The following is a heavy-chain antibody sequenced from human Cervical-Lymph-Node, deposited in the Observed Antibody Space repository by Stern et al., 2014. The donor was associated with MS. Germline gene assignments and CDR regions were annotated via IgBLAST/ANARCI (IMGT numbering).Heavy chain of an antibody. Sequence: VQLEESGPGLVKPSETLSLTCSVSGGSISRSTYYWGWIRQPPGKGLEWIGSIYYSGTTYYNPSLKSRVTIDTSTNQFPLRPTPVTAADTAVYYCARHDGWLPHYWSQGTLVTVSS. V-gene: IGHV4-39*01. CDR3: ARHDGWLPHY. J-gene: IGHJ4*02. CDR1: GGSISRSTYY. CDR2: IYYSGTT. D-gene: IGHD5-12*01.